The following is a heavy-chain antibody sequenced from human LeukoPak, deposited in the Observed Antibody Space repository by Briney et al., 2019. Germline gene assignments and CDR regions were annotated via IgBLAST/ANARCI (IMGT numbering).Heavy chain of an antibody. CDR2: ISGSGGST. CDR1: GFTFSSYA. V-gene: IGHV3-23*01. J-gene: IGHJ3*02. D-gene: IGHD1-7*01. CDR3: AKDLGHWNYASLPDAFDI. Sequence: GGSLRLSCAASGFTFSSYAMSWVRQAPGKGLEWVSAISGSGGSTYYADSVKGRFTISRDNSKNTLYLQMNSLRAEDTAVYYCAKDLGHWNYASLPDAFDIWGQGTMVTVSS.